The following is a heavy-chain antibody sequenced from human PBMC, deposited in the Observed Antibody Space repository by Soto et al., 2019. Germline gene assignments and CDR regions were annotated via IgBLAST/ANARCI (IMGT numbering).Heavy chain of an antibody. CDR2: IYYSGST. CDR1: GGSISSGGYY. J-gene: IGHJ4*02. Sequence: TVSGGSISSGGYYWSWIRQHPGKGLEGIGYIYYSGSTYYNPSLKSRVTISVDTSKNQFSLKLSSVTAADTAVYYCARAQTSLWFGELPIPGFDYWGQGTLVTVSS. D-gene: IGHD3-10*01. V-gene: IGHV4-31*03. CDR3: ARAQTSLWFGELPIPGFDY.